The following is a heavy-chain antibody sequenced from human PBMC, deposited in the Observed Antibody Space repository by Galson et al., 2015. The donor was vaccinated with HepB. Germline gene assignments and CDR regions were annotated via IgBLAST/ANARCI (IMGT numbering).Heavy chain of an antibody. V-gene: IGHV4-59*01. J-gene: IGHJ3*02. D-gene: IGHD3-22*01. CDR2: IYYSGST. CDR3: AREGKFYYYDSSGYSRFHDAFDI. CDR1: GGSISSYY. Sequence: ETLSLTCTVSGGSISSYYWSWIRQPPGKGLEWIGYIYYSGSTNYNPSLKSRVTISVDTSKNQFSLKLSSVTAADTAVYYCAREGKFYYYDSSGYSRFHDAFDIWGQGTMVTVSS.